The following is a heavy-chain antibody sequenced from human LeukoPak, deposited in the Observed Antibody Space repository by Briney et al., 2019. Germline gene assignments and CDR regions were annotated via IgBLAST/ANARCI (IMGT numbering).Heavy chain of an antibody. V-gene: IGHV4-38-2*01. CDR1: GYSISSGYY. J-gene: IGHJ4*02. D-gene: IGHD3-3*01. Sequence: SETLSLTCAVSGYSISSGYYWGWIRQPPGKGLEWIGSIYHSGSTYYNPSLKSRVTISVDTSKNQFSLKLSSVTAADTAVYYCARILGFLEWLSPFDYWGQGTLVPVSS. CDR3: ARILGFLEWLSPFDY. CDR2: IYHSGST.